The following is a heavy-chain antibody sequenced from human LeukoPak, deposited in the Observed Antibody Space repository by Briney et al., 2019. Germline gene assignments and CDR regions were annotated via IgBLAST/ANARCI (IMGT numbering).Heavy chain of an antibody. CDR1: GFTFSNAW. D-gene: IGHD5-18*01. V-gene: IGHV3-15*01. CDR2: IKSKTDGGTT. CDR3: ARIFGYSFDNY. J-gene: IGHJ4*02. Sequence: GGSLRLSCAASGFTFSNAWMSWVRQAPGKGLEWVGRIKSKTDGGTTDYAAPVKGRFTISRDDSKNTLYLQMNSLRAEDTAVYYCARIFGYSFDNYWGQGTLVTVSS.